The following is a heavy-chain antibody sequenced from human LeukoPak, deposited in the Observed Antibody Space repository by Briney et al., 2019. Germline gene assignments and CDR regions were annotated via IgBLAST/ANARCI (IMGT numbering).Heavy chain of an antibody. Sequence: SETLSLTCTVSGGSISSSSYYWGWIRQPPGKGLEWIGSIYYSGSTYYNPSLKSRVTISVDTSKDQFSLKLSSVTAADTAVYYCASRYQLADYWGQGTLVTVSS. V-gene: IGHV4-39*01. CDR1: GGSISSSSYY. CDR2: IYYSGST. CDR3: ASRYQLADY. D-gene: IGHD2-2*01. J-gene: IGHJ4*02.